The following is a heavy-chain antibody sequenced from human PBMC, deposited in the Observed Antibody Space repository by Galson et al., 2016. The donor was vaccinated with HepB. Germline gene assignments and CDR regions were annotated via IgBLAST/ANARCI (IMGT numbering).Heavy chain of an antibody. CDR2: FDPEDGKT. Sequence: SVKVSCKVSGYTLTELAMHWVRQAPGKGLEWMGGFDPEDGKTFYAQKFLGRVTMTEDTSTDTAYMELRSLGSDDTAVYYCAPPLVVAATIARYPFDFWGQGTLVTVSS. CDR3: APPLVVAATIARYPFDF. CDR1: GYTLTELA. J-gene: IGHJ4*02. V-gene: IGHV1-24*01. D-gene: IGHD2-2*02.